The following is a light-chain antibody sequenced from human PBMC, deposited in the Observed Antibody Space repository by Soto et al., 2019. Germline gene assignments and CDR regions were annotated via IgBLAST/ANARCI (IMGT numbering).Light chain of an antibody. Sequence: DIQMTQSPSSLSASVGDRVTITCRASQSISSYLNWYQQKPGKAPKLLIYAASSLQSGVPSRFSGSGSGTYFTPTITSLRPEDFATYYCQQSYSTLSITFGQGTRLEI. J-gene: IGKJ5*01. CDR1: QSISSY. CDR3: QQSYSTLSIT. V-gene: IGKV1-39*01. CDR2: AAS.